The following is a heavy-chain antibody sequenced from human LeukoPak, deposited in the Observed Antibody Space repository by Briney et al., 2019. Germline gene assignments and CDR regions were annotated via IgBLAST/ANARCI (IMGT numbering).Heavy chain of an antibody. CDR1: GGSFSGYY. V-gene: IGHV4-34*01. Sequence: PSETLSLTCAVYGGSFSGYYWSWIRQPPGKGLEWIGEINHSGSTDYNPSLKSRVTISVDTSKNQSSLKLSSVTAADTAVYYCARTGDMVRGVISTYDYWGQGTLVTVSS. D-gene: IGHD3-10*01. CDR2: INHSGST. J-gene: IGHJ4*02. CDR3: ARTGDMVRGVISTYDY.